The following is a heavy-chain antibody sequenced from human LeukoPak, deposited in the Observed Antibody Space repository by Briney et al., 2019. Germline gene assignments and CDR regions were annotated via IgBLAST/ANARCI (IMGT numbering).Heavy chain of an antibody. J-gene: IGHJ4*02. CDR1: VYTFPRYG. Sequence: ASVKVSCKASVYTFPRYGFSWVRQAPGNEREWMGWISAYNGNTNYAQKLQGRVTMTTDTSTCTAYMELRSLRSDDTAVYYCARVQSRAYYYDTDYWGQGTPVTVSS. D-gene: IGHD3-22*01. CDR3: ARVQSRAYYYDTDY. CDR2: ISAYNGNT. V-gene: IGHV1-18*01.